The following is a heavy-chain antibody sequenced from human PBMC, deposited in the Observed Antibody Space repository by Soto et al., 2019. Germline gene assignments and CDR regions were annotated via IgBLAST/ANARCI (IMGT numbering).Heavy chain of an antibody. CDR1: GFTFSSYG. V-gene: IGHV3-33*01. CDR3: ARDDEQLGGDNWFDP. CDR2: IWYDGSNK. Sequence: QVQLVESGGGVVQPGRSLRLSCAASGFTFSSYGMHWVRQAPGKGLEWVAVIWYDGSNKYYADSVKGRFTISRDNSKNTLYLQMNSLRAEDTAVYYCARDDEQLGGDNWFDPWGQGTLVTVSS. J-gene: IGHJ5*02. D-gene: IGHD6-6*01.